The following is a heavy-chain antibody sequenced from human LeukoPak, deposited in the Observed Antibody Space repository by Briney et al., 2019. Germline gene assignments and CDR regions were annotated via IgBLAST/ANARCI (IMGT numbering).Heavy chain of an antibody. Sequence: GASVKVSCKASGYTFTRYYMHWLRQAPGQGLEWMGWMNTNSGNTGYAQKFQGRVTMTTDTSTSTAYMELRSLRSDDTAVYYCARDQGDLNFDYWGQGTLVTVSS. V-gene: IGHV1-8*01. CDR3: ARDQGDLNFDY. J-gene: IGHJ4*02. CDR2: MNTNSGNT. CDR1: GYTFTRYY. D-gene: IGHD3-16*01.